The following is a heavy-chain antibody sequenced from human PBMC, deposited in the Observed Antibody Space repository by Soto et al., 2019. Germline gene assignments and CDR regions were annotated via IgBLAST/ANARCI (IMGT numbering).Heavy chain of an antibody. CDR3: ARGVSYWVAP. Sequence: QVQLVQSGAEVKKPGASVKVSCKASGYTFTSYDINWVRQATGQGLEWMGWMNPNSGNTGYAQKFQGRVNMTRNTPIGTADIGLSSLRPEHTAGYCRARGVSYWVAPWGQGTRVTVSA. D-gene: IGHD2-8*01. V-gene: IGHV1-8*01. CDR1: GYTFTSYD. CDR2: MNPNSGNT. J-gene: IGHJ5*02.